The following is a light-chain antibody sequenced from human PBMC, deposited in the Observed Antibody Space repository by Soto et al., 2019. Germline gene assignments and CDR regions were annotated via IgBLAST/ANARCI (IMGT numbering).Light chain of an antibody. CDR1: SGSIASNY. CDR3: QSYDSSTPAV. J-gene: IGLJ7*01. CDR2: EDN. V-gene: IGLV6-57*04. Sequence: NFMLTQPHSVSESPGKTVTISCTRSSGSIASNYVQWYQQRPGSAPTTVIYEDNQRPSGVPDRFSGSIDSSSNSASLTISGLKTEDEADYYCQSYDSSTPAVFGGGTQLT.